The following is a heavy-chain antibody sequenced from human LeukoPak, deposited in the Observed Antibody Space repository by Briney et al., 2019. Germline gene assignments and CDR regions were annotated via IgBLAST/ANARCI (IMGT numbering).Heavy chain of an antibody. D-gene: IGHD1-26*01. CDR2: ISSSSSYI. CDR3: ARDPLQGASFHG. Sequence: WGALRLSCAASGFTFRSYSMNLGRPAPGEGVGWVSSISSSSSYIYYADSVRGRFTISRDNAKNSLYLQMNSLRAEDTAVYYCARDPLQGASFHGWGQGTLVTVSS. CDR1: GFTFRSYS. J-gene: IGHJ4*02. V-gene: IGHV3-21*01.